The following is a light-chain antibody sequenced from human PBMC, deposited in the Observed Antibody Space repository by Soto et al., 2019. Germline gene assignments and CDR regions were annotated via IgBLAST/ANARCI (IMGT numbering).Light chain of an antibody. CDR3: QQANGLPT. Sequence: DIQMTQSPSSLSASVGDRVTITCQASQDITNYLNWYQQKQGKAPKLLICDASNLETGVPSRFSGSGSGTYFTFTISSLQPEDIATYYCQQANGLPTFGGGTKVEIK. V-gene: IGKV1-33*01. J-gene: IGKJ4*01. CDR2: DAS. CDR1: QDITNY.